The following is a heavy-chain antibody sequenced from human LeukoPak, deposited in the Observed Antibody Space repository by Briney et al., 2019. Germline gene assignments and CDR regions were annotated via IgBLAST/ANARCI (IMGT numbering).Heavy chain of an antibody. J-gene: IGHJ4*02. D-gene: IGHD2-15*01. CDR1: GGTFSSDA. Sequence: GASVKVSCKASGGTFSSDAISWVRQAPGQGLEWMGGIIPIFGTANYAQKFQGRVTITADESTSTAYMELSSLRSEDTAVYYCARVSQASHRYCSAGSCYRNSFDYWGQGTLVTVSS. V-gene: IGHV1-69*13. CDR2: IIPIFGTA. CDR3: ARVSQASHRYCSAGSCYRNSFDY.